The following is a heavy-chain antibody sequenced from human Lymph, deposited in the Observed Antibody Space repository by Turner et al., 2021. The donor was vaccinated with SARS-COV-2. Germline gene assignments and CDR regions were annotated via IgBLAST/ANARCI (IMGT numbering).Heavy chain of an antibody. CDR1: GSTHTELS. J-gene: IGHJ4*02. D-gene: IGHD1-1*01. V-gene: IGHV1-24*01. Sequence: QVQLVQSGAEVKKPGASVKVSCKVSGSTHTELSIHWVRQAPGKGLEWMGGFDPEDGETIYAQKCQGIVTMTEDTSTDTAYMELSSLRSENTAVYYCATLKSNWKILTGRYYFDFWGQGTLVTVSS. CDR3: ATLKSNWKILTGRYYFDF. CDR2: FDPEDGET.